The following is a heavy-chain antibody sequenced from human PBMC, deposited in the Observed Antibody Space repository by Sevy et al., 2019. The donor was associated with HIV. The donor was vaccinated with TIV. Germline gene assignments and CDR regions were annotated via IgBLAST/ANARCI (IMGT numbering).Heavy chain of an antibody. V-gene: IGHV3-48*02. CDR3: ARDRGRGEVALDL. Sequence: GGCPRLSCAASGFRFRDYRMNWVRQAPGKGLEWVSYITSSSNTINYADSVKGRFTISRDNGRNSLYLQINSLRHEDTAVYYCARDRGRGEVALDLWGQGTLVTVSS. D-gene: IGHD3-10*01. CDR2: ITSSSNTI. CDR1: GFRFRDYR. J-gene: IGHJ5*02.